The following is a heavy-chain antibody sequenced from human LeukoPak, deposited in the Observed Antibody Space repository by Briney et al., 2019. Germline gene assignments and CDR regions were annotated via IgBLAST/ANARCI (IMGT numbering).Heavy chain of an antibody. D-gene: IGHD3-3*01. CDR2: INHSGST. V-gene: IGHV4-34*01. J-gene: IGHJ4*02. CDR3: ARLNYDFWSGPLKGFDY. CDR1: GGSFSGYY. Sequence: SETLSLTFAVYGGSFSGYYWSWIRQPPGKGLEWIGEINHSGSTNYNPSLKSRVTISVDTSKNQFSLKLSSVTAADTAVYYCARLNYDFWSGPLKGFDYWGQGTLVTVSS.